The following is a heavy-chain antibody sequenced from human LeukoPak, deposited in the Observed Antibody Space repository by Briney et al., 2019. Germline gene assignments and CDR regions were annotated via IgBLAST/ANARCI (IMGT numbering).Heavy chain of an antibody. CDR3: ARGLTYLEVPAAIAFFDY. Sequence: PSETLSLTCTVSGGSISDYYWNWIRQPPGKGLEWIGCIYSSGSTNYDPSLKSRVTISVDTSKNQFSLKLSSVTAADTAVYYCARGLTYLEVPAAIAFFDYWGQGTLVTVSS. J-gene: IGHJ4*02. V-gene: IGHV4-59*12. D-gene: IGHD2-2*02. CDR1: GGSISDYY. CDR2: IYSSGST.